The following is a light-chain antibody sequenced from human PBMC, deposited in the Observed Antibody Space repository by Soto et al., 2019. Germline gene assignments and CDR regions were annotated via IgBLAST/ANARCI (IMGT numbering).Light chain of an antibody. CDR3: GTWDSSLSAVV. J-gene: IGLJ2*01. CDR2: DNN. Sequence: QSVLTQPPSVSAAPGQKVTISCSGSSSNIGSNYVSWYQQLPGTAPKLLIYDNNKRPSGIRDRFSGSKSGTSATLGITGLQTGDEADYYCGTWDSSLSAVVFGGGTKLTVL. CDR1: SSNIGSNY. V-gene: IGLV1-51*01.